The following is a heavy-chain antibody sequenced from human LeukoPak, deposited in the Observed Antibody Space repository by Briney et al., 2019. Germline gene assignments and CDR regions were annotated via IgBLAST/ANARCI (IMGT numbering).Heavy chain of an antibody. D-gene: IGHD5-18*01. V-gene: IGHV4-34*01. CDR1: EFTGSVNY. CDR2: INHSGST. CDR3: ARVRGQRGYSYGTHGIDY. J-gene: IGHJ4*02. Sequence: LRLSCAASEFTGSVNYMSWVRQPPGKGLEWIGEINHSGSTNYNPSLKSRVTISVDTSKNQFSLKLSSVTAADTAVYYCARVRGQRGYSYGTHGIDYWGQGTLVTVSS.